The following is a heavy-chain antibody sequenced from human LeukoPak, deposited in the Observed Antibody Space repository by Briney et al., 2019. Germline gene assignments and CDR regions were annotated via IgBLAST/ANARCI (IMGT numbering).Heavy chain of an antibody. D-gene: IGHD7-27*01. CDR3: ASRKLGNDY. V-gene: IGHV4-59*01. CDR1: GASIGHFY. CDR2: IYYTGST. J-gene: IGHJ4*02. Sequence: SETLSLTCTVSGASIGHFYWTWIRQSPGKGLEWIGYIYYTGSTTYNPSLKSRVTISADTSKNQFSLKLSSVTAADTAVYYCASRKLGNDYWGQGTLVTVSS.